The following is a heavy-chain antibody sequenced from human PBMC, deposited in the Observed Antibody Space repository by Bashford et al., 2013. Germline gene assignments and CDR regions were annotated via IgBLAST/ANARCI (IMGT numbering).Heavy chain of an antibody. V-gene: IGHV1-18*01. CDR3: ARGGLNYFDISGYYSTFDY. CDR2: ISSSGNS. J-gene: IGHJ4*02. Sequence: IVWVRQAPGQGLEWVAWISSSGNSNYAQKVQGRVTLTTDTSTSTAYMELRSLRSDDTAVYYCARGGLNYFDISGYYSTFDYWGQGTLVTVSS. D-gene: IGHD3-22*01.